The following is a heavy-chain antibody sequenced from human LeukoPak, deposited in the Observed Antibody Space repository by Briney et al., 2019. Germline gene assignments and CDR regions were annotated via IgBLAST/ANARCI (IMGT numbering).Heavy chain of an antibody. J-gene: IGHJ3*02. Sequence: GGSLRLSCAASGFTFSSYSISWVRQAPGKGLEWVSSISSSGTYVYYADSVKGRFTISRDNAKNSLCLQMNSLRADDAAVYYCARASSKQLAGYLPDGFDIWGQGTMVTVSS. CDR1: GFTFSSYS. V-gene: IGHV3-21*01. CDR2: ISSSGTYV. D-gene: IGHD3-9*01. CDR3: ARASSKQLAGYLPDGFDI.